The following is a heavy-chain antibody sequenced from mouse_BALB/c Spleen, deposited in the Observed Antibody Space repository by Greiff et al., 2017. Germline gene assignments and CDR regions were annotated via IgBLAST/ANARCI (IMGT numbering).Heavy chain of an antibody. V-gene: IGHV1S81*02. Sequence: QVQLQQPGAELVKPGASVKLSCKASGYTFTSYYMYWVKQRPGQGLEWIGGINPSNGGTNFNEKFKSKATLTVDKSSSTAYMQLSSLTSEDSAVYYYTRSEGPDGNFAYWGQGTLVTVSA. J-gene: IGHJ3*01. CDR2: INPSNGGT. D-gene: IGHD2-1*01. CDR1: GYTFTSYY. CDR3: TRSEGPDGNFAY.